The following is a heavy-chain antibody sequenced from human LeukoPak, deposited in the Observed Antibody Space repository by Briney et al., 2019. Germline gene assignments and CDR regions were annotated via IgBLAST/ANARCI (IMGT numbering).Heavy chain of an antibody. D-gene: IGHD3-10*01. CDR3: ATLLSPHYYGSGSYSDY. J-gene: IGHJ4*02. Sequence: PGRSLRLSCAASGFTFSSYGMHWVRQAPGKGLEWVAVISYDGSNKYYADSVKGRFTISRDNSKNTLYLQMNSLRAEDTAVYYCATLLSPHYYGSGSYSDYWGQGTLVTVSS. CDR2: ISYDGSNK. V-gene: IGHV3-30*03. CDR1: GFTFSSYG.